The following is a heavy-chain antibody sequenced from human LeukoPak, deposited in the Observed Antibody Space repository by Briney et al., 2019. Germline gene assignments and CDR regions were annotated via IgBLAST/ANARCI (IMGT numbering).Heavy chain of an antibody. D-gene: IGHD3-10*01. J-gene: IGHJ6*02. CDR1: GGTFSSYA. V-gene: IGHV1-69*13. Sequence: RASVTVSCKASGGTFSSYAISWVRQAPGQGLEWMGGIIPIFGTANYAQKFQGRVTITADESTSTAYMELSSLRSEDTAVYYCARPLSPGYYGSGTPYGMDVWGQGTTVTVSS. CDR3: ARPLSPGYYGSGTPYGMDV. CDR2: IIPIFGTA.